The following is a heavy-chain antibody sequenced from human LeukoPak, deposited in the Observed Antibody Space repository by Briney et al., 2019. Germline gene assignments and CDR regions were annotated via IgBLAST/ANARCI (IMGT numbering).Heavy chain of an antibody. D-gene: IGHD1-7*01. Sequence: GGSLRLSCAASGFTFSSYEMNWVRQAPGKGLEWVSYISTSGNTGYYADSVKGRFTISRDNAKNSLYLQMNSLRVEDTAVYYCARELSGTTSYYFDYWGQGTLVTVSS. V-gene: IGHV3-48*03. J-gene: IGHJ4*02. CDR3: ARELSGTTSYYFDY. CDR2: ISTSGNTG. CDR1: GFTFSSYE.